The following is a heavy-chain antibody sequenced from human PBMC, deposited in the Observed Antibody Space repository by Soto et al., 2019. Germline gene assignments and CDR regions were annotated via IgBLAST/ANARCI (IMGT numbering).Heavy chain of an antibody. Sequence: QVQLVQSGAEVKKPGASVKVSCKASGSTFTSYGISWVRQAPGQGLEWMGWISAYNGNTNYAQNLQGRVTMTTDTSTSTVYMELRSLRSDDTAVYYCTRSGYYSLPDYWGQGTLVTVSS. CDR3: TRSGYYSLPDY. J-gene: IGHJ4*02. CDR2: ISAYNGNT. CDR1: GSTFTSYG. D-gene: IGHD3-22*01. V-gene: IGHV1-18*01.